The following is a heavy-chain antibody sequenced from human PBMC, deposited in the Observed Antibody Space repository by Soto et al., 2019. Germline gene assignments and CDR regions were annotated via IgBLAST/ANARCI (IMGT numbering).Heavy chain of an antibody. J-gene: IGHJ3*02. CDR2: IYYSGST. Sequence: SETLSLTCTVSGGSISSYYWSWIRQPPGKGLEWIGYIYYSGSTNYNPSLKSRVTISVDTSKNQFSLKLSSVTAADTAVYYCAREPEGSGPGAQVEAFDIWGQGTMVTVSS. CDR3: AREPEGSGPGAQVEAFDI. D-gene: IGHD3-10*01. CDR1: GGSISSYY. V-gene: IGHV4-59*01.